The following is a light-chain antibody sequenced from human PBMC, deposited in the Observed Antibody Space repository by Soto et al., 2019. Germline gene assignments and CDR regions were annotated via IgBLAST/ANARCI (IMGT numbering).Light chain of an antibody. V-gene: IGKV3-15*01. Sequence: EIVMTQSPATLSVSPGERATLSCRASQSLSRNLAWYQQKPGQAPRLLIYDASTRATGVPARFGGSGSGTEFTLSISRLQSEDFAVYYCQQYNNWPPYTFGQGTQLEIK. CDR1: QSLSRN. CDR3: QQYNNWPPYT. J-gene: IGKJ2*01. CDR2: DAS.